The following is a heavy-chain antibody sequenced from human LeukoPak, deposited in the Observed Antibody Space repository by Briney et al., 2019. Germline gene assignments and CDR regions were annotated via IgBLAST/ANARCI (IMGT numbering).Heavy chain of an antibody. CDR3: ARADFWSGYYPFDY. Sequence: PGGSLRLSCAASGFTFSSYWMSWVRQAPGKGLEWVANIKQDGSEKYYVDSVKGRFTISRDNAKNSLYLQMNSLRAKDTAVYYCARADFWSGYYPFDYWGQGTLVTVSS. CDR1: GFTFSSYW. CDR2: IKQDGSEK. V-gene: IGHV3-7*03. J-gene: IGHJ4*02. D-gene: IGHD3-3*01.